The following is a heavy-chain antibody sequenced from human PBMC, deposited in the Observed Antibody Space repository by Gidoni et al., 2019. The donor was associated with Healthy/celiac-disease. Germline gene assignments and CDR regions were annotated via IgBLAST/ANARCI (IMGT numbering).Heavy chain of an antibody. D-gene: IGHD1-26*01. CDR3: AKWTYTGATPHSSGSYDY. J-gene: IGHJ4*02. CDR2: ISWNSGSI. Sequence: EVQLVESGGGLVQPGRSMSLSCAASGSTFDDYALHWVRQAPGKGLEWVSGISWNSGSIGYADSVKGRFTISRDNAKNSLYLQMNSLRAEDTALYYCAKWTYTGATPHSSGSYDYWGQGTLVTVSS. V-gene: IGHV3-9*01. CDR1: GSTFDDYA.